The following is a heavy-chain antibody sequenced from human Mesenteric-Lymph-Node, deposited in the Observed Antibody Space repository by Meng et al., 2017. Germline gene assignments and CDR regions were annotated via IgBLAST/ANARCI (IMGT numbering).Heavy chain of an antibody. J-gene: IGHJ4*01. V-gene: IGHV2-5*02. Sequence: QITLQQSSPTPVNSTQSLKLTCNFSGFSLLTSGVAVSWIRQPPGKALECLGIIYWDDDKHYSPSLKSRLTITRDTSKSQVVLTMTNMDPVDTATYYCSHRRSDFAGNIIVDYWGHGTLVTVSS. CDR2: IYWDDDK. CDR3: SHRRSDFAGNIIVDY. CDR1: GFSLLTSGVA. D-gene: IGHD6-13*01.